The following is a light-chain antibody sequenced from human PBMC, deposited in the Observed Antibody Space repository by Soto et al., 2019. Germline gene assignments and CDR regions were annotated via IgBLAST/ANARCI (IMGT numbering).Light chain of an antibody. J-gene: IGKJ1*01. V-gene: IGKV1-5*03. CDR2: KAS. Sequence: IRMAKSISKQSECVGERVAITFRASHTISSWLAWYQQKPGKAPKLLIYKASTLKSGVPSRFSGSGSGTEFTLTIISLQPDDVAAYYCQHENSYSEAVGQGTKVDI. CDR3: QHENSYSEA. CDR1: HTISSW.